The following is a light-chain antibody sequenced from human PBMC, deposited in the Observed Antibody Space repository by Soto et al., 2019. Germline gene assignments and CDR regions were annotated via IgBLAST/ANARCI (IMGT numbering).Light chain of an antibody. CDR2: DAS. Sequence: EIVLTQSPATLSLSPGERATLSCRASQTVSNFLGWYQQKPGQAPRLLIYDASSRATGIPARFSGSGSGTDFTLTISSLEPEDFAIYYCQQRSHWPLTFRQGTRLESK. J-gene: IGKJ5*01. V-gene: IGKV3-11*01. CDR3: QQRSHWPLT. CDR1: QTVSNF.